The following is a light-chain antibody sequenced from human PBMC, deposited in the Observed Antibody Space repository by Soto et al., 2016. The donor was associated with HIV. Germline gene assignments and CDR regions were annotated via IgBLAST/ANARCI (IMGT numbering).Light chain of an antibody. CDR1: QSISTW. J-gene: IGKJ2*01. CDR3: QQYNSYSQT. V-gene: IGKV1-5*03. CDR2: KAS. Sequence: DIQMTQSPSTLSASVGDRVTITCRASQSISTWLAWYQQKPGKAPNLLIYKASTSQSGVPSTFSGSGSGTEFTLTISSLQPDDFATYYCQQYNSYSQTFGQGTKLEIK.